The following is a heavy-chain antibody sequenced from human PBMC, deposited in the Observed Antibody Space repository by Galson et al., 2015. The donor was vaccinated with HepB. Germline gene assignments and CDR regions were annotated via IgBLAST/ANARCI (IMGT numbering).Heavy chain of an antibody. Sequence: SVKVSCKASGGTFSSYAISWVRQAPGQGLEWMGGIIPILGIANYAQKFQGRVTITADKSTSTAYMELSSLRSEDTAVYYCARDLRLYYDFWSGYPLSYYYYMDVWGKGTTVTVSS. D-gene: IGHD3-3*01. CDR3: ARDLRLYYDFWSGYPLSYYYYMDV. J-gene: IGHJ6*03. CDR2: IIPILGIA. CDR1: GGTFSSYA. V-gene: IGHV1-69*10.